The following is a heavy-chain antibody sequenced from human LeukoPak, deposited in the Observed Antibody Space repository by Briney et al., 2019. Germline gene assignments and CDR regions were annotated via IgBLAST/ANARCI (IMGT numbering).Heavy chain of an antibody. CDR2: IKSKTDGGTA. CDR1: GFTFSTFA. J-gene: IGHJ4*02. CDR3: TTDGIGIAVALDY. D-gene: IGHD6-19*01. Sequence: PGRSLRLSCAASGFTFSTFAMHWVRQAPGKGLEWVGRIKSKTDGGTADYAAPVKGRFTISRDDSKNTLYLQMNSLKTEDTAVYYCTTDGIGIAVALDYWGQGTLVTVSS. V-gene: IGHV3-15*07.